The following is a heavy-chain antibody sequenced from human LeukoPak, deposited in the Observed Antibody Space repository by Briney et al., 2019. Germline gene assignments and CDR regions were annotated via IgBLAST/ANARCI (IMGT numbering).Heavy chain of an antibody. CDR3: ARSGPLHSFDY. CDR1: GFTFSSYG. J-gene: IGHJ4*02. Sequence: GGSLRLSCAASGFTFSSYGMHWVRQAPGKGLEWVAVIWYDGSNKYYADSVKGRFTISRDNSKNTLYLQMNSLRAEDTAVYYCARSGPLHSFDYWGQGVLVTVSP. V-gene: IGHV3-33*01. CDR2: IWYDGSNK. D-gene: IGHD2-15*01.